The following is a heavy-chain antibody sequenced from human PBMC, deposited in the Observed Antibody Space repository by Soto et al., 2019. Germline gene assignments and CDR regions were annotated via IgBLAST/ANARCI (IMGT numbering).Heavy chain of an antibody. V-gene: IGHV4-61*01. CDR2: IYSGVST. CDR1: GGFVNSDTHS. D-gene: IGHD2-15*01. CDR3: ARFVRSCTATTCSTRADV. J-gene: IGHJ6*02. Sequence: SKTLSLTCTVPGGFVNSDTHSWSWIRQTPGKRLEWIGFIYSGVSTKNPSLRSRVTMSVDTSKNQFSLKLRSVIVADTAVYHCARFVRSCTATTCSTRADVWGQGITVTASS.